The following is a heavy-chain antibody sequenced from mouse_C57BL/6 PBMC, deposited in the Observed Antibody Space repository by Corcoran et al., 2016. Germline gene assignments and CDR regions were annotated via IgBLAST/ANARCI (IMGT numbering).Heavy chain of an antibody. CDR1: GYPFTDYY. V-gene: IGHV1-26*01. J-gene: IGHJ4*01. CDR3: ARHGSTDAMDY. CDR2: INPNNGGT. D-gene: IGHD1-1*01. Sequence: EVQLQQSGPELVKPGASVKISCKASGYPFTDYYMNWGKQSHGKSLEWIGDINPNNGGTSYNQKFKGKATLTVDKSSSTAYMELRSLTSEDSAVYYCARHGSTDAMDYLGQGTSVTVSS.